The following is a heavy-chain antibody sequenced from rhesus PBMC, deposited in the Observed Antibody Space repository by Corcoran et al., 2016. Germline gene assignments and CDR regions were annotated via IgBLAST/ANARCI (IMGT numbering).Heavy chain of an antibody. D-gene: IGHD6-25*01. CDR3: ASGAAAGYY. V-gene: IGHV4-169*02. CDR2: IVGSGSSN. Sequence: QLQLQESGPGLVKPSETLSVTCAVSGGSISSSYWSWIRQAPGKGLEWIGNIVGSGSSNNYNPSLKSRVTLSVETSKNQLSLKLSSVTAADTAVYYCASGAAAGYYWGQGVLVTVSS. J-gene: IGHJ4*01. CDR1: GGSISSSY.